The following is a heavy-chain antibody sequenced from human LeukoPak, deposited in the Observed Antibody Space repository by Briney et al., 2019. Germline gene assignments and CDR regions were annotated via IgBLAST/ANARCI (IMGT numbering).Heavy chain of an antibody. Sequence: PSETLSLTCTVSGGSLSSSSYYWDWIRQPPGKGLEWIGSIYYSGSTYYNPSLKSRVTISVDTSKNQFSLKLSSVTAADTAVYYCARQSSSSHDAFDIWGQGTMVTVSS. J-gene: IGHJ3*02. CDR1: GGSLSSSSYY. D-gene: IGHD6-13*01. V-gene: IGHV4-39*01. CDR2: IYYSGST. CDR3: ARQSSSSHDAFDI.